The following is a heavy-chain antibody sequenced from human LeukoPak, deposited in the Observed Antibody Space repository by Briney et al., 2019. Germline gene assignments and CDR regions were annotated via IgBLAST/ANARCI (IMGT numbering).Heavy chain of an antibody. CDR1: GGSISSYY. V-gene: IGHV4-4*07. CDR3: ARLNYYDSGGYYPGWFDP. J-gene: IGHJ5*02. D-gene: IGHD3-22*01. Sequence: SETLSLTCTVSGGSISSYYWSWIRQPAGKGLEWIGRIYTSGSTNYSPSLKSRVTMSVDKSKNQFSLKLSSVTAADTAVYYCARLNYYDSGGYYPGWFDPWGQGTLVTVSS. CDR2: IYTSGST.